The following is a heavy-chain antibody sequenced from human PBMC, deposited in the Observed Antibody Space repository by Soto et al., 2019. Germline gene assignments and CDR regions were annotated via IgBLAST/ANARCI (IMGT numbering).Heavy chain of an antibody. CDR1: GFTFKDYG. CDR3: ARATCSSSTCYADYFDS. Sequence: GGSLRLSCAASGFTFKDYGMHWVRQAPGKGLEWVALIWYDGKTDYYTDSVKGRFTISRDISLNSLYLQMNSLTVEDTAVYYCARATCSSSTCYADYFDSWGQGTLVTVSS. V-gene: IGHV3-33*01. CDR2: IWYDGKTD. J-gene: IGHJ4*02. D-gene: IGHD2-2*01.